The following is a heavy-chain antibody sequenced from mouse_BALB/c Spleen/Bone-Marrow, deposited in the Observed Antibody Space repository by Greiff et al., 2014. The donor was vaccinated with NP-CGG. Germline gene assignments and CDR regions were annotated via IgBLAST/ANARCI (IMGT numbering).Heavy chain of an antibody. Sequence: EVQLQQSGLALVNPGASVKMSCKASGYTFTSYVIHWVKQKPGQGLEWIGYINPYNDGTKYNEKFKGKATLTSDKSSSTAYMELSSLTSEDSAVYYCARGGYYGTSLYWYFDVWGAGTTVTVSS. CDR1: GYTFTSYV. CDR3: ARGGYYGTSLYWYFDV. CDR2: INPYNDGT. J-gene: IGHJ1*01. V-gene: IGHV1-14*01. D-gene: IGHD1-1*01.